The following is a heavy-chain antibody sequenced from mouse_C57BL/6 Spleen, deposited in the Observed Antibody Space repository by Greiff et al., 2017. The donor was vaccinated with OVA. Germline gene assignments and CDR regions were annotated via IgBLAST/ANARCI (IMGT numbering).Heavy chain of an antibody. J-gene: IGHJ4*01. D-gene: IGHD4-1*01. CDR3: ARKAGTGYAMDY. V-gene: IGHV2-2*01. CDR1: GFSLTSYG. CDR2: IWSGGST. Sequence: VKLVESGPGLVQPSQSLSITCTVSGFSLTSYGVHWVRHSPGKGLEWLGVIWSGGSTDYNAAFISRLSISKDNSKSQVFFKMNSLQADDTAIYYCARKAGTGYAMDYWGQGTSVTVSS.